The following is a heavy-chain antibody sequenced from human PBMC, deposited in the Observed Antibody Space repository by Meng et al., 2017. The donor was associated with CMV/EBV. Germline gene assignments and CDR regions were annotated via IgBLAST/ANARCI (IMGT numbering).Heavy chain of an antibody. Sequence: KVSCKGSGYSFTSYWIGWVRQMPGKGLEWIGIIYPGDSDTRYSPSFQGQVTISADKSISTAYLQWSSLKASDTAMYYCATSTAMVSPDAFDIWGQGTMVTVSS. V-gene: IGHV5-51*01. CDR3: ATSTAMVSPDAFDI. D-gene: IGHD5-18*01. CDR2: IYPGDSDT. CDR1: GYSFTSYW. J-gene: IGHJ3*02.